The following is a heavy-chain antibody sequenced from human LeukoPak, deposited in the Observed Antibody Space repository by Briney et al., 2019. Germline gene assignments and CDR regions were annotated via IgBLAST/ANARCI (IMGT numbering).Heavy chain of an antibody. CDR2: IIPIFGTA. J-gene: IGHJ4*02. Sequence: ASVKVSCKASGGTFSSYAISWVRQAPGQGLEWMGGIIPIFGTANYAQKFQGRVTITADKSTSTAYMELSSLRSEDTAVYYCARANPYYYDSSGYPNWGQGTLVTVSS. CDR3: ARANPYYYDSSGYPN. V-gene: IGHV1-69*06. CDR1: GGTFSSYA. D-gene: IGHD3-22*01.